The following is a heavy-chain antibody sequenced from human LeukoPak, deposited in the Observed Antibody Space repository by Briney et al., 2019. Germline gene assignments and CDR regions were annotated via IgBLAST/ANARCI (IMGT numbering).Heavy chain of an antibody. V-gene: IGHV1-69*13. CDR3: ARDLYGGGDCYGY. D-gene: IGHD2-21*01. CDR1: GGTFSSYA. CDR2: IIPIFGTA. J-gene: IGHJ4*02. Sequence: ASVKFSCKASGGTFSSYAIGWVRQAPGQGLEWMGGIIPIFGTANYAQKFQGRVTITADESTSTAYMELSSLRSEDTAVYYCARDLYGGGDCYGYWGQGTLVTDSS.